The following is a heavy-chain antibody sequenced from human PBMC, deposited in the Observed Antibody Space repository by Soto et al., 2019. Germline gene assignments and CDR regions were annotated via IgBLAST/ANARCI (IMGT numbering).Heavy chain of an antibody. CDR2: ISWNSGSI. CDR1: GFTFDDYA. Sequence: PGGSLRLSCAASGFTFDDYAMHWVRQAPGKGLEWVSGISWNSGSIGYADSVKGRFTISRDNAKNSLYLQMNSLRAEDTALYYCAKDGGYNWNVDAFDIWGQGTMVTVSS. J-gene: IGHJ3*02. CDR3: AKDGGYNWNVDAFDI. D-gene: IGHD1-20*01. V-gene: IGHV3-9*01.